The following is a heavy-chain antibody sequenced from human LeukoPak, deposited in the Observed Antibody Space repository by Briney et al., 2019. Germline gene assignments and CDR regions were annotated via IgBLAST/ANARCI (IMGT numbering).Heavy chain of an antibody. V-gene: IGHV3-49*04. CDR2: IRSKAYGGTT. Sequence: GGSLRLSCTASGFTFGDYAMSWVRQAPGKGLEWVGFIRSKAYGGTTEYAASVKGRFTISRDDSKSIAYLQMNSLKTEDTAVYYCTRVHCSGGSCYDYWGQGTLVTVSS. D-gene: IGHD2-15*01. CDR1: GFTFGDYA. J-gene: IGHJ4*02. CDR3: TRVHCSGGSCYDY.